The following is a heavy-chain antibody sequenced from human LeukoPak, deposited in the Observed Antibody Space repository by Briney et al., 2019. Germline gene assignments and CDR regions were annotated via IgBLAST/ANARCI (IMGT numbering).Heavy chain of an antibody. Sequence: SQTLSLTRAVYGGSLSGYYWSSIRQPPGKGLEWIGEINHSGSTNYNPSLKSRVTISVDTSKNQFSLKLSSETAADTAVYYCARVRPYYYDSKRSVFDYWGQGTLVTVSS. CDR3: ARVRPYYYDSKRSVFDY. CDR2: INHSGST. V-gene: IGHV4-34*01. CDR1: GGSLSGYY. J-gene: IGHJ4*02. D-gene: IGHD3-22*01.